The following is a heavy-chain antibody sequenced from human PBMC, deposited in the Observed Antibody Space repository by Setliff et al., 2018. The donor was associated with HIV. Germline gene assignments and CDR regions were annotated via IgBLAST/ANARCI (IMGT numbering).Heavy chain of an antibody. V-gene: IGHV1-69*13. CDR3: ATLIHIPQPLDY. CDR1: GGTLNSET. CDR2: IVPVFGRT. J-gene: IGHJ4*02. Sequence: SVKVSCKASGGTLNSETLSWVRQAPGKGLEWMGGIVPVFGRTNYAQKFQGRVTITADESTNTVYMELSGLRSDDTAVYHCATLIHIPQPLDYLGQGTLVTVSS.